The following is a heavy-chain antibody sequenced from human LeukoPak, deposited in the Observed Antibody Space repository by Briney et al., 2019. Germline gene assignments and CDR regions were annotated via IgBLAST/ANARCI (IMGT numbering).Heavy chain of an antibody. D-gene: IGHD6-13*01. J-gene: IGHJ6*03. CDR3: ARGRGSSSSMDV. V-gene: IGHV4-34*01. CDR2: INHSGST. CDR1: GGSFSGYY. Sequence: SETLSLTCAVYGGSFSGYYWSWIRQPPGKGLEWIGEINHSGSTNYNPSLKSRVTISVDMSKNQFSLKLSSVTAADTAVYYCARGRGSSSSMDVWGKGTTVTVSS.